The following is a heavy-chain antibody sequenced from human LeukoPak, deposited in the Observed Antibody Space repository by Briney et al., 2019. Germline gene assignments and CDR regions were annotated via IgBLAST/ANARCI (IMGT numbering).Heavy chain of an antibody. D-gene: IGHD6-19*01. CDR1: GYTFTGYY. Sequence: EASVKVSCKASGYTFTGYYMHWVRQAPGQGLEWMGWISAYNGNTHYAQKLQGRVTMTTDTSTSTAYMELRSLRSDDTAIYYCARDRASGWFVYWGQGTLVTVSS. CDR2: ISAYNGNT. J-gene: IGHJ4*02. V-gene: IGHV1-18*04. CDR3: ARDRASGWFVY.